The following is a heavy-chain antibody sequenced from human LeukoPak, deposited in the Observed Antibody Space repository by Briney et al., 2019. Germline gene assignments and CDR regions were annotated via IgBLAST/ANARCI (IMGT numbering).Heavy chain of an antibody. J-gene: IGHJ4*02. CDR3: ARLWHSRLTMVRGVIIENS. CDR1: GGTFSSYA. V-gene: IGHV1-69*13. D-gene: IGHD3-10*01. Sequence: GASVKVSCKASGGTFSSYAISWLRQAPGQGLEWMGGIIPIFGTANYAQKFQGRVTITADESTSTAYMELSSLRSEDTAVYYCARLWHSRLTMVRGVIIENSWGQGTLVTVSS. CDR2: IIPIFGTA.